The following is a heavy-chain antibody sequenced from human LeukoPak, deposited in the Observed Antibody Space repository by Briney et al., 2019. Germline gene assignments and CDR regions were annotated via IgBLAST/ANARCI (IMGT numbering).Heavy chain of an antibody. D-gene: IGHD3-3*01. Sequence: HPGGSLRLSCAASGFTFSSYSMNWVRQAPGKGLEWVSYISSSSSTIYYADSVKGRFTISRDNAKNSLYLQMNSLRAEDTAVYYCARGSNYDFWSGYFRFDYWGQGTLVTVFS. CDR2: ISSSSSTI. CDR3: ARGSNYDFWSGYFRFDY. V-gene: IGHV3-48*01. J-gene: IGHJ4*02. CDR1: GFTFSSYS.